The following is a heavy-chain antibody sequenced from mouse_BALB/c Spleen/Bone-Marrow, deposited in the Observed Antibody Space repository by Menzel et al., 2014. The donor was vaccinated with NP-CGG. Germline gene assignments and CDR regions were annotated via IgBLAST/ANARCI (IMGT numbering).Heavy chain of an antibody. Sequence: VQLQQSGAELVKPGASVKLSCTASGFNIKDTYLHWVKQRPEQGLDWIGRIDPAIFAKYDPKFQGKATITADTSSNTAYLHLSSLTSEDTAVYYCASYRYGWYFDVWGAGTTVTVSS. CDR2: IDPAIFA. V-gene: IGHV14-3*02. D-gene: IGHD2-14*01. CDR1: GFNIKDTY. CDR3: ASYRYGWYFDV. J-gene: IGHJ1*01.